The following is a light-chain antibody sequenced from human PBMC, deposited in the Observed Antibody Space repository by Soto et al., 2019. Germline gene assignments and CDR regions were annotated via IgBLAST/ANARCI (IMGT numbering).Light chain of an antibody. CDR2: DAS. CDR3: QQFNSYPLT. J-gene: IGKJ4*01. V-gene: IGKV1-13*02. Sequence: IQLTQSPSSLSASVGDKVTISCRASQAINSALAWCQQRPGKAPMVLIYDASILESGVPSRFSGSGSGTDFTLTISSLQPEDFATYYCQQFNSYPLTFGGGTKV. CDR1: QAINSA.